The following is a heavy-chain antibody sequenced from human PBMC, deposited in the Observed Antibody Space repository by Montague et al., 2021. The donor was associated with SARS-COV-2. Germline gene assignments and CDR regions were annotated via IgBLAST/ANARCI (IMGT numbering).Heavy chain of an antibody. J-gene: IGHJ6*01. CDR3: TLLQEHL. V-gene: IGHV3-23*03. CDR1: GFTFSSYA. Sequence: SLSLSWAAPGFTFSSYAMSWVRQAPGKGLEWVSVIYSGGSSTYYADSVKGRFTISRDSSKNTLYLQMNSLHQGPIGLPPGTLLQEHLWG. CDR2: IYSGGSST.